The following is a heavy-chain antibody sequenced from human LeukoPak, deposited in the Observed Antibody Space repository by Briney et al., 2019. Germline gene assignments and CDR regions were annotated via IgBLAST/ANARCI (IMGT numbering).Heavy chain of an antibody. V-gene: IGHV3-48*02. D-gene: IGHD4-17*01. CDR1: GFTFSNYA. CDR2: ISSSSSTI. CDR3: ARDRGYGDYVGAFDI. J-gene: IGHJ3*02. Sequence: GGSLRLSCAASGFTFSNYAMHWVRQAPGKGLEWVSHISSSSSTIYYADSVKGRFTISRDNAKNSLYLQMNSLRDEDTAVYYCARDRGYGDYVGAFDIWGQGTMVTVSS.